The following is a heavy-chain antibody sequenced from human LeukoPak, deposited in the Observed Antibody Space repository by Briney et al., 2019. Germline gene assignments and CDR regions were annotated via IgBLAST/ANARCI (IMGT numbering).Heavy chain of an antibody. V-gene: IGHV3-21*06. D-gene: IGHD3-10*01. J-gene: IGHJ6*03. CDR3: ARNYYGSMDV. CDR1: GFTFSSYS. CDR2: ISSSSSYI. Sequence: GGSLRLSCAASGFTFSSYSMNWVRQAPGKGLEWVSSISSSSSYIYYADSVKGRFTITRDNAKNSLFLQMNSLRAEDTTVYYCARNYYGSMDVWGKGTTVTISS.